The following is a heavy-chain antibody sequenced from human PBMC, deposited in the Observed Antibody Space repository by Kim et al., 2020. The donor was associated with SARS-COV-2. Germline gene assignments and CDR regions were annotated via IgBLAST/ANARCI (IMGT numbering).Heavy chain of an antibody. J-gene: IGHJ4*02. V-gene: IGHV1-58*01. Sequence: SVKVSCKASRFTVTTSAVQWVRQARGQRLEWIGWIVVASGSTNYAQKFQERVTITRDMSTSTAYMELSSLRSEDTAVYYCAAVGATGNYGYHRFDYWGQGTLVTVSS. CDR3: AAVGATGNYGYHRFDY. D-gene: IGHD5-18*01. CDR1: RFTVTTSA. CDR2: IVVASGST.